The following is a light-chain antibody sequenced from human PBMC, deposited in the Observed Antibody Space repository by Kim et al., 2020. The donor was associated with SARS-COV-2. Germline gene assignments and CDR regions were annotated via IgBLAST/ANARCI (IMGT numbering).Light chain of an antibody. Sequence: SYELTQPPSVSVAPGKTARITCGGNNIGSKSVHWYQQKPGQAPVLVIYYDSDRPSGIPERFSGSNSGNTATLTISRVEAGDEADYYCQVWDSSSEPYVVFGGGTQLTVL. CDR2: YDS. CDR3: QVWDSSSEPYVV. CDR1: NIGSKS. V-gene: IGLV3-21*04. J-gene: IGLJ2*01.